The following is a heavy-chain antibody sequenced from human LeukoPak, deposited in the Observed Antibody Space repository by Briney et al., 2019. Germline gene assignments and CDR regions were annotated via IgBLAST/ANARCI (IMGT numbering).Heavy chain of an antibody. CDR3: ARVPTSIRYGWEDY. Sequence: ASVKVSCKASGYTFTSYGVNWVRQAPGQGLEWMGWISGFSGSTDYAQKFQGRVTMTTDTSTSTAYMELRSLRSDDTAVYYCARVPTSIRYGWEDYWGQGTLVTVSS. D-gene: IGHD5-18*01. CDR2: ISGFSGST. V-gene: IGHV1-18*01. J-gene: IGHJ4*02. CDR1: GYTFTSYG.